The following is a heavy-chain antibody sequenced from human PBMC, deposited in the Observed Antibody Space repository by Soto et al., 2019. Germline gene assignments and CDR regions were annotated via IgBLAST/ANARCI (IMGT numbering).Heavy chain of an antibody. CDR1: GYTFTGYY. J-gene: IGHJ3*02. CDR3: ARDSSGQEEDAFDI. V-gene: IGHV1-2*04. Sequence: QVQLVQSGAEVKKPGASVKVSCKASGYTFTGYYMHWVRQAPGQGLEWMGWINPNSGGTNYAQKFQGWFTMTRDTSISTAYMELSRLRSDDTAVYYCARDSSGQEEDAFDIWGQGTMVTVSS. D-gene: IGHD6-19*01. CDR2: INPNSGGT.